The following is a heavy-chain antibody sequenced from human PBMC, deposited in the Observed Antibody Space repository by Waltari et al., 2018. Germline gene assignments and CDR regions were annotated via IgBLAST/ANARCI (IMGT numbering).Heavy chain of an antibody. V-gene: IGHV4-59*11. J-gene: IGHJ4*02. CDR3: AGEGGSIAARTFDY. Sequence: QVQLQESGPGLVKPSETLSLTCTVPGGSISSHYWSWIRQPPGKGLEWIGYIYYSGSTNYNPSLKSRVTISVDTSKNQFSLKLSSVTAADTAVYYCAGEGGSIAARTFDYWGQGTLVTVSS. CDR2: IYYSGST. CDR1: GGSISSHY. D-gene: IGHD6-6*01.